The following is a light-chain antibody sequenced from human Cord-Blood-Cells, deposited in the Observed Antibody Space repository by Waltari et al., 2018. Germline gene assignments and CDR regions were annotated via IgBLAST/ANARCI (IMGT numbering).Light chain of an antibody. J-gene: IGLJ1*01. CDR3: AAGDDSLNGYV. CDR1: SSNIGSNT. CDR2: SNN. V-gene: IGLV1-44*01. Sequence: QSVLTQPPSASGTPGQRVTISCSGSSSNIGSNTVNWYQQLPGTAPKLLIYSNNRGPSGVPDRVSGSESGTSASLAISGLQSEDEADYYCAAGDDSLNGYVFGTGTKVTVL.